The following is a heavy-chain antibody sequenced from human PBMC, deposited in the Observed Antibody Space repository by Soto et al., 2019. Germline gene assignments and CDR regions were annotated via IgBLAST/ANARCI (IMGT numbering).Heavy chain of an antibody. CDR2: IYSGGST. Sequence: GGSLRLSCAASGFTVSSNYMSWVRQAPGKGLEWVSVIYSGGSTYYADSVKGRVTISRDNSKNTLYIQMNSLRAEDTAVYYCARGYCSGGSCYSANYYYYYMDVWGKGTTVTVSS. J-gene: IGHJ6*03. D-gene: IGHD2-15*01. CDR3: ARGYCSGGSCYSANYYYYYMDV. CDR1: GFTVSSNY. V-gene: IGHV3-66*01.